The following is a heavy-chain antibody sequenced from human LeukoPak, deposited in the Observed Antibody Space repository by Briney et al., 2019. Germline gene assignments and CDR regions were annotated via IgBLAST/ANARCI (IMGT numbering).Heavy chain of an antibody. CDR3: ARQINYYDSSGYKDYYGMDV. J-gene: IGHJ6*02. D-gene: IGHD3-22*01. CDR1: GGSFSGYY. CDR2: INHSGST. V-gene: IGHV4-34*01. Sequence: KPSETLSLTCAVYGGSFSGYYWSWIRQPPGKGLEWIGEINHSGSTNYNPSLKSRVTISVDTSKNQFSLKLSSVTAADTAVYYCARQINYYDSSGYKDYYGMDVWGQGTTVTVSS.